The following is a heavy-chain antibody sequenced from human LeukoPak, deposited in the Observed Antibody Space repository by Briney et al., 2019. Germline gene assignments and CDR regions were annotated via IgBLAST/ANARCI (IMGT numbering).Heavy chain of an antibody. CDR3: ARDLPPPDIVVVPAALYYYYMDV. D-gene: IGHD2-2*01. J-gene: IGHJ6*03. CDR1: GFTFSSYG. V-gene: IGHV3-33*01. Sequence: PGRSLRLSCAASGFTFSSYGMHWVRQAPGKGLEWVAVIWYDGSNKYYADSVKGRFTISRDNSKNTLYLQMNSLRAEDTAVYYCARDLPPPDIVVVPAALYYYYMDVWGKGTTVTVSS. CDR2: IWYDGSNK.